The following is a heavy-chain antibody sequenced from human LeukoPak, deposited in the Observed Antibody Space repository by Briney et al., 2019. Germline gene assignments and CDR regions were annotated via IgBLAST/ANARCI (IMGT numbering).Heavy chain of an antibody. D-gene: IGHD1-14*01. CDR1: GFTFSSYW. Sequence: QTGGSLRLSCAASGFTFSSYWMHWVRQARGKGLVWVSRINSDGSTTIYADAVKGRFTISRDNAKNTLYLQMNSLRAEDTAMYFCASGPTGFAWGQGTLVTVSS. V-gene: IGHV3-74*01. J-gene: IGHJ5*02. CDR2: INSDGSTT. CDR3: ASGPTGFA.